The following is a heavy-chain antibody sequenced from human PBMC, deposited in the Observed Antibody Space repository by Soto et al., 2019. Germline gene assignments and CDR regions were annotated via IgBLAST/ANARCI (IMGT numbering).Heavy chain of an antibody. CDR2: ILNDGTNK. J-gene: IGHJ5*02. Sequence: QVQLVESGAGVVQPGRSLRLSCVASGLTFSTYTMHWVRQAPGKGLEWVARILNDGTNKDYADSVKGRFTISRDNSKNTLYLQMSSLRDEDTAVYYCARGSGGFDPWGQGTLVTVSS. CDR3: ARGSGGFDP. V-gene: IGHV3-30-3*01. CDR1: GLTFSTYT. D-gene: IGHD2-15*01.